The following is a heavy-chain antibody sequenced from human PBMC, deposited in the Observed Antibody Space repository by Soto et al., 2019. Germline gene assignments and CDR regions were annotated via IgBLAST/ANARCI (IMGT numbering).Heavy chain of an antibody. D-gene: IGHD1-26*01. V-gene: IGHV3-30*18. CDR3: AKEWDVVFDY. Sequence: QVQLVESGGGVVQPGRSLRLSCAASGFTFSSYGMHWVRQAPGKGLEWVAVISYDGSNKYYADSVKGRFTISRDNSKNTLYLQMNSLRAEDTAVYYCAKEWDVVFDYWGQGTLVTVSS. J-gene: IGHJ4*02. CDR2: ISYDGSNK. CDR1: GFTFSSYG.